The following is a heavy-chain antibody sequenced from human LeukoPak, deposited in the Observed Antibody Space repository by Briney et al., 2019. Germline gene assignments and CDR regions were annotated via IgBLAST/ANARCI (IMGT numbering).Heavy chain of an antibody. V-gene: IGHV1-69*04. CDR1: GGTFSSYA. Sequence: SVKVSCEASGGTFSSYAISWVRQAPGQGLEWMGRIIPILGIANYAQKFQGRVTITADKSTSTAYMELSSLRSEDTAVYYCARGSVDIVATYWFDPWGQETLVTVSS. CDR2: IIPILGIA. J-gene: IGHJ5*02. D-gene: IGHD5-12*01. CDR3: ARGSVDIVATYWFDP.